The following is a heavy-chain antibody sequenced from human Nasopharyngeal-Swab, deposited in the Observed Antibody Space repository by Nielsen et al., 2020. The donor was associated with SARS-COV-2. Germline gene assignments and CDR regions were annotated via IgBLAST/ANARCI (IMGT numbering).Heavy chain of an antibody. CDR1: GYSFIDYW. CDR3: ARPLAAASYYFDY. Sequence: GGSLRLSCKVSGYSFIDYWIGWVRQMPGRGLEWMGIIYPGDSDTRYNPSFQGQVTISADNSISTAYLQWGSLKASDSATYYCARPLAAASYYFDYWGQGTLVTVSS. D-gene: IGHD6-25*01. CDR2: IYPGDSDT. J-gene: IGHJ4*02. V-gene: IGHV5-51*01.